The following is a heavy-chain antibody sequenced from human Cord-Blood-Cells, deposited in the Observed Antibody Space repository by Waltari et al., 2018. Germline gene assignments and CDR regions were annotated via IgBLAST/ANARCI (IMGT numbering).Heavy chain of an antibody. J-gene: IGHJ4*02. CDR1: GFTFSSYS. D-gene: IGHD1-26*01. CDR2: ISSSSSYI. Sequence: EVQLVESGGGLVKPGGSLRLSCAASGFTFSSYSMNWVRQAPGKGLEVVSSISSSSSYIYYADSVKGRFTLSRDNAKNSLYLQMNSLGAEDTAVYYCARGRWEIDYWGQGTLVTVSS. CDR3: ARGRWEIDY. V-gene: IGHV3-21*01.